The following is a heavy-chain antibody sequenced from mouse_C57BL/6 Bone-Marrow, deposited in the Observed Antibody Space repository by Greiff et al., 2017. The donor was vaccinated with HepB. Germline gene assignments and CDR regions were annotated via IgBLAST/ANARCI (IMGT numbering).Heavy chain of an antibody. CDR1: GYTFTSYT. D-gene: IGHD1-1*01. V-gene: IGHV1-4*01. CDR3: ARRDYYGYYFAY. CDR2: INPSSGYT. Sequence: VQLQQPGAELARPGASVKMSCKASGYTFTSYTMHWVKQRPGQGLEWIGYINPSSGYTKYNQKFKDKATLTADKSSSTAYMQLSSLTSEDSAVYYCARRDYYGYYFAYWGQGTTLTVSS. J-gene: IGHJ2*01.